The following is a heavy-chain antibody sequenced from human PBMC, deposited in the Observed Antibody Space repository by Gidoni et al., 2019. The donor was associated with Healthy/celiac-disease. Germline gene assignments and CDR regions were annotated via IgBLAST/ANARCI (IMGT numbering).Heavy chain of an antibody. CDR1: GFTFSSYG. CDR2: ISYDGSNK. Sequence: QVQLVESGGGVVQPRRSLRLSCAASGFTFSSYGMHWVRQAPGKGLEWVAVISYDGSNKYYADSVKGRFTISRDNSKNTLYLQMNSLRAEDTAVYYCANYLSGSYGYWGQGTLVTVSS. J-gene: IGHJ4*02. D-gene: IGHD1-26*01. V-gene: IGHV3-30*18. CDR3: ANYLSGSYGY.